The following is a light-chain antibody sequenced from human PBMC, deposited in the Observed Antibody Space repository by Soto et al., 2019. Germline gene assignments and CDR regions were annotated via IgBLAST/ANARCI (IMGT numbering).Light chain of an antibody. V-gene: IGKV3-11*01. J-gene: IGKJ5*01. CDR3: QQRSNWPIT. Sequence: ENVLTQSPATLSLSPGERATLSCRASQSVSSYLAWYQQKPGQAPRLLIYDASNRATGIPARFSGSGSGTDFTLTISSLEPEDFAVYYCQQRSNWPITFGQGTRLEMK. CDR1: QSVSSY. CDR2: DAS.